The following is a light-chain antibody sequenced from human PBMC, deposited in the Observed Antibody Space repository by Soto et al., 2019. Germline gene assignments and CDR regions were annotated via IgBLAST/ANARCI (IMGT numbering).Light chain of an antibody. CDR1: SNNIGSYNL. CDR3: CSYAGSNTWV. V-gene: IGLV2-23*01. Sequence: QSVLTQPASVSGSPGQSITISCTGTSNNIGSYNLVSWYQQHPGKAPKLMIYEGSKRPSGVSNRFSGSKSGNTASLTISGLQAEDEADYYCCSYAGSNTWVFGGETKLTVL. CDR2: EGS. J-gene: IGLJ3*02.